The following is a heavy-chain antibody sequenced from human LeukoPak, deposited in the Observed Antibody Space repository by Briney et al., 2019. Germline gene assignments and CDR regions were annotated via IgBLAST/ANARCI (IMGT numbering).Heavy chain of an antibody. CDR3: ARHRYTSSSSYFDF. Sequence: SETLSLTCTVSGGSINSYYWTWIRQPPGKGLEWIGYIYSSGSTNYNPSLKSRVTISVDTSKNQFSLRLSSVTAADTAVYYCARHRYTSSSSYFDFWGQGTLVTVSS. CDR2: IYSSGST. D-gene: IGHD6-6*01. CDR1: GGSINSYY. V-gene: IGHV4-59*08. J-gene: IGHJ4*02.